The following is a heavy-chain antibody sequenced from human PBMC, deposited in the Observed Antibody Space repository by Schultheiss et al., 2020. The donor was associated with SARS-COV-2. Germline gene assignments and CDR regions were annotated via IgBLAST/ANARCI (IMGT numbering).Heavy chain of an antibody. CDR2: INPNSGGT. Sequence: ASVKVSCKASGYTFTSYGISWVRQAPGQGLEWMGWINPNSGGTNYAQKFQGRVTMTTDTSTSTAYMELRSLRSDDTAVYYCARDRQWLVIDYWGQGTLVTVSS. J-gene: IGHJ4*02. CDR3: ARDRQWLVIDY. V-gene: IGHV1-18*01. D-gene: IGHD6-19*01. CDR1: GYTFTSYG.